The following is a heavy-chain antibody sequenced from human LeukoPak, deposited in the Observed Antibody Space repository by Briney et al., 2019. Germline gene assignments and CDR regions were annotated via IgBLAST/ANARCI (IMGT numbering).Heavy chain of an antibody. CDR1: GFTFYNYA. CDR2: ISSGSSAI. CDR3: AGTLYSGYGLGSLGAFDI. V-gene: IGHV3-21*04. D-gene: IGHD5-12*01. Sequence: GGSLRLSCAASGFTFYNYAMHWVRHPPGKGLEWGSIISSGSSAIFSADSVKGRFTISRDNSKNTLYLQMNNLRAEDTAVYYRAGTLYSGYGLGSLGAFDIWGQGTMVSVSS. J-gene: IGHJ3*02.